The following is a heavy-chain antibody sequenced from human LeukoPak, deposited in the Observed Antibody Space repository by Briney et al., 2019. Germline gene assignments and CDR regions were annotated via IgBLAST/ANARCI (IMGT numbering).Heavy chain of an antibody. D-gene: IGHD3-10*01. CDR3: ATGFNPYYYGSGSYYPFDY. Sequence: SETLSLTCTVSGGSISSYYWSWIRQPPGKGLEWIGYIYYSGSTNYNPSLKSRVTISVDTSKNQFSLKLSSVTAADTAVYYCATGFNPYYYGSGSYYPFDYWGQGTLVTVSS. J-gene: IGHJ4*02. CDR2: IYYSGST. CDR1: GGSISSYY. V-gene: IGHV4-59*01.